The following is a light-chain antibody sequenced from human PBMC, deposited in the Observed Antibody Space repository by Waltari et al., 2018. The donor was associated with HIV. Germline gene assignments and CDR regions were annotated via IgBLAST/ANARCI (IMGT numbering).Light chain of an antibody. CDR1: QGVSSY. CDR3: QQRSNWPYT. V-gene: IGKV3D-11*01. J-gene: IGKJ2*01. Sequence: EIVLTQSQATLSLSPGETATLSCRASQGVSSYLAWYQQKPGQAPRLLIYDASNRATGIPARFTGSGPGTDFTLTISSLEPEDFAVYYCQQRSNWPYTFGQGTKVEIK. CDR2: DAS.